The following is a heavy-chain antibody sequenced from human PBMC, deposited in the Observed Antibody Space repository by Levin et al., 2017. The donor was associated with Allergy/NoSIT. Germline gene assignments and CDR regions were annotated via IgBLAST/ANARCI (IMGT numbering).Heavy chain of an antibody. CDR1: GFTFSSYS. CDR3: ARGYCSGGSCYWVAFDI. D-gene: IGHD2-15*01. V-gene: IGHV3-48*01. CDR2: ISSSSSTI. J-gene: IGHJ3*02. Sequence: PGGSLRLSCAASGFTFSSYSMNWVRQAPGKGLEWVSYISSSSSTIYYADSVKGRFTISRDNAKNSLYLQMNSLRAEDTAVYYCARGYCSGGSCYWVAFDIWGQGTMVTVSS.